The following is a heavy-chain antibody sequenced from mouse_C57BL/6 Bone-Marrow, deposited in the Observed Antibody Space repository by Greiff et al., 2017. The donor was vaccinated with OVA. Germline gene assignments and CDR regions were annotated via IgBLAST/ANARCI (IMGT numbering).Heavy chain of an antibody. Sequence: EVMLVESGAGLVKPGGSLKLSCAASGFTFSSYAMSWVRQTPEKRLEWVAYISSGGDYIYYADTVKGRFTISRDNARNTLYLQMSSLKSEDTAMYYCTREGTTEYFDVWGTGTTVTVSS. J-gene: IGHJ1*03. CDR2: ISSGGDYI. V-gene: IGHV5-9-1*02. D-gene: IGHD1-1*01. CDR1: GFTFSSYA. CDR3: TREGTTEYFDV.